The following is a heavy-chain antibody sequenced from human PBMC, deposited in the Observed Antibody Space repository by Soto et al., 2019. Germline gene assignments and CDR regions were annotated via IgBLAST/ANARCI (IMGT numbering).Heavy chain of an antibody. D-gene: IGHD3-22*01. V-gene: IGHV4-31*03. CDR2: IYYSGST. CDR3: ARRDSSGYYNDAFDI. J-gene: IGHJ3*02. CDR1: GGSISSGGYY. Sequence: PSETLSLTCTVSGGSISSGGYYWSWIRQHPGKGLEWIGYIYYSGSTYYNPSLKSRVTISVDTSKNQFSLKLSSVTAADTAVYYCARRDSSGYYNDAFDIWGQGTMVTVSS.